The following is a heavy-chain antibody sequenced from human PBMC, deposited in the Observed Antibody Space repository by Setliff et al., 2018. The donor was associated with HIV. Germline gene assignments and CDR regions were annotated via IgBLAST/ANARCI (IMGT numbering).Heavy chain of an antibody. V-gene: IGHV1-2*02. CDR2: ITPNGDDT. Sequence: ASVKVSCKASADIFNAYYIHWVRQAPGQGLEWMGWITPNGDDTNYPQKFEGRVTLTRDTSIATAYMELRSLTSDDAAVYYCARVFGVRQAFDNWGQGTLVTVSS. J-gene: IGHJ4*02. D-gene: IGHD3-10*02. CDR3: ARVFGVRQAFDN. CDR1: ADIFNAYY.